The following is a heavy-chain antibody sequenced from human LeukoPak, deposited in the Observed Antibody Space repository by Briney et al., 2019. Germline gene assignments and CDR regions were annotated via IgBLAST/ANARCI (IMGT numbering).Heavy chain of an antibody. J-gene: IGHJ6*02. CDR2: ISGSGGST. D-gene: IGHD6-19*01. CDR3: AKASSGWYADYYYYGMDV. Sequence: GSLRLSCAASGFTFSSYAMSWVRQAPGKGLEWASAISGSGGSTYYADSVKGRFTISRDNSKNTLYLQMNSLRAEDTAVYYCAKASSGWYADYYYYGMDVWGQGTTVTVSS. CDR1: GFTFSSYA. V-gene: IGHV3-23*01.